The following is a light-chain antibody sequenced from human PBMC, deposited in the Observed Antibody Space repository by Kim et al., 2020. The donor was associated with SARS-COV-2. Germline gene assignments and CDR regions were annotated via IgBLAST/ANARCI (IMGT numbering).Light chain of an antibody. CDR3: YSYSAAGEPV. CDR2: KDT. V-gene: IGLV3-27*01. CDR1: VLAKKY. J-gene: IGLJ3*02. Sequence: VSPGQTASITCSGDVLAKKYARWFQQKPGQAPVLVIYKDTERPSGIPERFSGSSSGTTVTLTISGAQVGDEGDYYCYSYSAAGEPVLGGGTQLTVL.